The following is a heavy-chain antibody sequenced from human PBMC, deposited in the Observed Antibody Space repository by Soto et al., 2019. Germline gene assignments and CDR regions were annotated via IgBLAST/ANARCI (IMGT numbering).Heavy chain of an antibody. J-gene: IGHJ4*02. D-gene: IGHD5-12*01. Sequence: EVQLVESGGGLIQPGGSLRLSCVVSGFTVISSNYMSWVRQAPGKGLEWVSVIYTGGTTYYADSVKGRFTISRDNSKNTLYLQMNSLSAEDTAVYYCHGYGYWGQGTLVTVSS. CDR2: IYTGGTT. CDR1: GFTVISSNY. V-gene: IGHV3-53*01. CDR3: HGYGY.